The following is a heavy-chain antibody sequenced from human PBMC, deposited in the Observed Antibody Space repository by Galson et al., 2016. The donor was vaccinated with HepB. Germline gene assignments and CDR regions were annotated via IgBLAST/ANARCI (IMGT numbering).Heavy chain of an antibody. CDR2: IYSNGAT. D-gene: IGHD2-2*01. CDR3: ATQSASTKCYWCFDP. CDR1: GFTVSSLY. J-gene: IGHJ5*02. V-gene: IGHV3-53*01. Sequence: SLRLSCAASGFTVSSLYMSWVRQAPGKGLEWVSLIYSNGATTYADSVRGRFTISRDNSKNMMYLEMNSLRAADTAVYYCATQSASTKCYWCFDPWGQGTLVTVSS.